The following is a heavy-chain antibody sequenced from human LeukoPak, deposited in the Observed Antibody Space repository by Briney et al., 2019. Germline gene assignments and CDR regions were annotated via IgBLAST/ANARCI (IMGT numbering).Heavy chain of an antibody. CDR3: ARGPRSGWYWRFDP. V-gene: IGHV4-59*08. CDR1: GGSITGGYY. J-gene: IGHJ5*02. CDR2: IYYTGVI. Sequence: PSETLSLTCTVSGGSITGGYYWSWIRQPPGKGLEWIGHIYYTGVINYDPSLKSRVTMLVDTSKNQFSLKVTSVTAADTAVYYCARGPRSGWYWRFDPWGQGTLVTVSS. D-gene: IGHD6-19*01.